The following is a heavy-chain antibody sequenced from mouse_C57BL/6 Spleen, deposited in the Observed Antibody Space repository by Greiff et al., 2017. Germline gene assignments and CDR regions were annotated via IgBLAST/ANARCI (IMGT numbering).Heavy chain of an antibody. J-gene: IGHJ4*01. D-gene: IGHD3-1*01. V-gene: IGHV7-3*01. CDR2: IRNKANGYTT. CDR1: GFTFTDYY. CDR3: ARSSSFDYYSMDY. Sequence: EVHLVESGGGLVQPGGSLSLSCAASGFTFTDYYMSWVRQPPGKALEWLGFIRNKANGYTTEYSASVKGRFTISRYNSQSILYLQMNALRAEDSATYYCARSSSFDYYSMDYWGQGTSVTVSS.